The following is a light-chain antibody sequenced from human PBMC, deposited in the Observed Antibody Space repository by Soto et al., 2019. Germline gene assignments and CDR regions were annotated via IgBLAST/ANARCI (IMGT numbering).Light chain of an antibody. J-gene: IGKJ3*01. CDR1: QSVSSSY. CDR3: QQRSNWPPV. V-gene: IGKV3D-20*02. Sequence: EIVLTQSPGTLSLSPGERATLSCRASQSVSSSYLAWYQQKPGQAPRLLIYDASNRATGIPARFSGSGSGTDFTLTISSLEPEDFAVYYCQQRSNWPPVFGPGTKVDIK. CDR2: DAS.